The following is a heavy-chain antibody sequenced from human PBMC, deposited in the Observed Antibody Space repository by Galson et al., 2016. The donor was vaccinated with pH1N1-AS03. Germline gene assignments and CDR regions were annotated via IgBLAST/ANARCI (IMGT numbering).Heavy chain of an antibody. CDR2: IIPIFGNR. Sequence: SVKVSCKASGGTFGSYAVSWVRQAPGQRLEWMGGIIPIFGNRHYAQRFQGRVTITADESTSTASMELSSLRFEDTAMYYCARDVSGSYGLDYWGQGTQVTVSS. CDR1: GGTFGSYA. D-gene: IGHD1-26*01. CDR3: ARDVSGSYGLDY. J-gene: IGHJ4*02. V-gene: IGHV1-69*13.